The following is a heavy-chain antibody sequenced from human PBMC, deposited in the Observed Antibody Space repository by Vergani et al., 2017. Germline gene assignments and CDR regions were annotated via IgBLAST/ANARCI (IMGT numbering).Heavy chain of an antibody. CDR3: ARGRFNPVGRIVVVPASRFDP. V-gene: IGHV4-34*01. CDR2: INHSGST. Sequence: QVQLQQWGAGLLKPSETLSLTCAVYGGSFSGYYWSWIRQPPGKGLEWIGEINHSGSTNYNPSLKSRVTISVDTSKNQFSLNLSSVTAADTAVYYCARGRFNPVGRIVVVPASRFDPWGQGTLVTVSS. D-gene: IGHD2-2*01. CDR1: GGSFSGYY. J-gene: IGHJ5*02.